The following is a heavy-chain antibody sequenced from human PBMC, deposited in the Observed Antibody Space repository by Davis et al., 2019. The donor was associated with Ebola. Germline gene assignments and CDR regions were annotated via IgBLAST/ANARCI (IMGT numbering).Heavy chain of an antibody. D-gene: IGHD2-15*01. CDR3: ARGRGYCSGGTCRNWFDP. CDR2: ISWNSGSI. J-gene: IGHJ5*02. Sequence: SLKISCAASGFTFDDYAMHWVRQAPGKGLEWVSGISWNSGSIGYADSVKGRFTISRDNAKNSLYLQMNSLRAGDTAVYYCARGRGYCSGGTCRNWFDPWGQGTLVTVSS. CDR1: GFTFDDYA. V-gene: IGHV3-9*01.